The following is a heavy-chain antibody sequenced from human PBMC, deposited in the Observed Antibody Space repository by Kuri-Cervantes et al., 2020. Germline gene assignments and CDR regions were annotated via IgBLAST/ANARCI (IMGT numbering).Heavy chain of an antibody. CDR3: ARDAQYYGSGSYPHYYMDV. V-gene: IGHV4-34*01. CDR2: IDHSGST. J-gene: IGHJ6*03. Sequence: SQTFSLSCAAYGGSFSGYYWSWIRQPPGKGLEWIGEIDHSGSTNYKPSLKSRVTISVDTSKNQFSLKLSSVTAADTAVYYCARDAQYYGSGSYPHYYMDVWGKGTTVTVSS. D-gene: IGHD3-10*01. CDR1: GGSFSGYY.